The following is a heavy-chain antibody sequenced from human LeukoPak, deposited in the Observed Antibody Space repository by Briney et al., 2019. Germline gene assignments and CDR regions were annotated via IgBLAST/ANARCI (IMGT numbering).Heavy chain of an antibody. V-gene: IGHV3-74*01. D-gene: IGHD2-15*01. CDR1: GFTFSSYW. J-gene: IGHJ4*02. Sequence: GGSLRLSCAASGFTFSSYWMHWVRQAAGKWLVWVSRIKSDGSSTSYADSVKGRFTISRDNAKNTLYLQMNSQRAEDADVYYCARDRRGVDATPANSPDYWGQGTLVTVSS. CDR3: ARDRRGVDATPANSPDY. CDR2: IKSDGSST.